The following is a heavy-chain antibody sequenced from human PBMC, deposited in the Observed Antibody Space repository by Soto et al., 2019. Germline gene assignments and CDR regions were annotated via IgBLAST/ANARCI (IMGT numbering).Heavy chain of an antibody. CDR3: ARGIAVAGIVY. Sequence: EVQLVESGGGLVQPGGSLRLSCAASGFTFSSYWMSWVRQAPGKGLEWVANIKQDGSEKYYVDSVKGRFTISRANAKNSLYLQMNRLRAEDTAVYYCARGIAVAGIVYWGQGTLVTVSS. D-gene: IGHD6-19*01. CDR2: IKQDGSEK. CDR1: GFTFSSYW. J-gene: IGHJ4*02. V-gene: IGHV3-7*04.